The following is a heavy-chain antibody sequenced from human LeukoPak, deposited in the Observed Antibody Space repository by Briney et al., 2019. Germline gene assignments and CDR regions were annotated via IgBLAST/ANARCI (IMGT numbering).Heavy chain of an antibody. V-gene: IGHV4-59*08. CDR3: ARPWEGYNYGIVDY. CDR1: GGSISSYY. J-gene: IGHJ4*02. Sequence: SETLSLTCTVSGGSISSYYWSWIRQPPGKGLEWIGYIYHSGSTSYNPSLKSRVAISVDTSKNQFSLKVSSVTAADTAVYYCARPWEGYNYGIVDYWGQGTLVTVSS. CDR2: IYHSGST. D-gene: IGHD5-18*01.